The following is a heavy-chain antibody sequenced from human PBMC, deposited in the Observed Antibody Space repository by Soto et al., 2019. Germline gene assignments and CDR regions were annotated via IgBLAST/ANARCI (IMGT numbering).Heavy chain of an antibody. CDR2: ISDSGGRT. V-gene: IGHV3-23*01. CDR3: AKSLNINWKNWFDP. D-gene: IGHD1-1*01. Sequence: EEQLLASGGGLVQPGESLRLSCAASGFTFSSSAMNWVRQAPGKGLEWVSIISDSGGRTYYADSVRGRFTISRDNSKNTLYLQMNSLRAEDTAVYYCAKSLNINWKNWFDPWGQGTLVTVSS. CDR1: GFTFSSSA. J-gene: IGHJ5*02.